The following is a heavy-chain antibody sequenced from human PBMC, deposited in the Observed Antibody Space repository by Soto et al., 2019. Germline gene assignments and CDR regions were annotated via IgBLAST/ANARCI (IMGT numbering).Heavy chain of an antibody. CDR3: ASRVPHGTYGAPYFQH. J-gene: IGHJ1*01. V-gene: IGHV3-30*03. D-gene: IGHD1-26*01. CDR1: GFTFSSHG. CDR2: ISFDAINK. Sequence: PGGSLRLSCAASGFTFSSHGMHWVRQAPGKGLEWVAVISFDAINKYYADSVEGRFTISRDNSKNTLYLQMDSLRVEDTAVYYCASRVPHGTYGAPYFQHWGLGTLVTVSS.